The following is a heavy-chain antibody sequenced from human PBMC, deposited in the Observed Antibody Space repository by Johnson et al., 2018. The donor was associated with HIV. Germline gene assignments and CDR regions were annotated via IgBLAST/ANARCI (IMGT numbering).Heavy chain of an antibody. CDR1: GFTFSSYG. V-gene: IGHV3-30*02. Sequence: VQLVESGGGVVQPGGSLRLSCAASGFTFSSYGMHWVHQAPGKGLEWVTFIRYDGSNEYYADSVKGRFTISRDNSKNTLYLQMNSLRAEDTAVYYCVKDGGANWYHAFDIWGQGTMVTVSS. CDR3: VKDGGANWYHAFDI. CDR2: IRYDGSNE. J-gene: IGHJ3*02. D-gene: IGHD1-1*01.